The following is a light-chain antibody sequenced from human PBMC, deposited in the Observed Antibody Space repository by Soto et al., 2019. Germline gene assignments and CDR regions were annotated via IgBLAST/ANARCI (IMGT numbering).Light chain of an antibody. CDR1: RSIDNW. V-gene: IGKV1-5*01. CDR2: AAS. CDR3: EQYNSDSIT. Sequence: DIQMTQSPSTLSASVGDRVTITCRASRSIDNWLAWYQQKPGKAPTLLIYAASGLESGVPSRFSGSGSETDFTLTTSSLQPDDFATDYGEQYNSDSITFGHGTGLEIK. J-gene: IGKJ5*01.